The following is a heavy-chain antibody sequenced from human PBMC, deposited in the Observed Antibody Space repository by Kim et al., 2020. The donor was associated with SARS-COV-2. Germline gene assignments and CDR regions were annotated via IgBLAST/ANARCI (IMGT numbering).Heavy chain of an antibody. Sequence: GGSLRLSCTASGFTFNNFEFNWVRQAPGKGLEWLSYINCAGNSIYYAESVRGRFTMSRDNTKESVYLQMNSLRVEDTAIYYCARETENCGGDCYDYWGQG. D-gene: IGHD2-21*02. V-gene: IGHV3-48*03. CDR2: INCAGNSI. CDR1: GFTFNNFE. CDR3: ARETENCGGDCYDY. J-gene: IGHJ4*02.